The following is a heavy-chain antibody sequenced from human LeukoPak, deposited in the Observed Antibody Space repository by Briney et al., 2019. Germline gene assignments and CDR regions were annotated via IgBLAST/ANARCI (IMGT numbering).Heavy chain of an antibody. D-gene: IGHD6-6*01. Sequence: GASVKVSCKASGYTFTSNYMHWVRQAPGQGLEWMGVINPRGSSTMYAQRLQGRVTLTRDTSTSTDYMELSSLRPDDTAVYYCARDNSYSDSSWWFDPWGQGTPITVSS. J-gene: IGHJ5*02. V-gene: IGHV1-46*04. CDR1: GYTFTSNY. CDR3: ARDNSYSDSSWWFDP. CDR2: INPRGSST.